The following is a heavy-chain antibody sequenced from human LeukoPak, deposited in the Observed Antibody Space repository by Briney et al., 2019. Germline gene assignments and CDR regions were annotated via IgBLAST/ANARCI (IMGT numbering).Heavy chain of an antibody. Sequence: PSETLSLTCTVSGGSISSYYWSWIRQPPGKGLEWIGNIYYSESTNYNPSLKSRVTISVDTSKNQFSLRLSSVTAADTAVYYCARQSYTAYYYYGMDVWGQGTTVTVSS. CDR1: GGSISSYY. D-gene: IGHD3-10*01. J-gene: IGHJ6*02. CDR2: IYYSEST. V-gene: IGHV4-59*08. CDR3: ARQSYTAYYYYGMDV.